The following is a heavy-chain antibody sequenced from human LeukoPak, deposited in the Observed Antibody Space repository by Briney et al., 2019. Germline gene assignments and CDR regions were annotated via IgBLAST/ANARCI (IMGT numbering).Heavy chain of an antibody. Sequence: GGSLRLSCAASGFTFSSYWMHWVRQAPGKGLVWVSRINSDGSSTSYADSVKGRFTISRDNAKNTLYLQMNSLRAEDTAVYYCARPPTYYAILASYYPAYSSDYWGQGTLVTVS. D-gene: IGHD3-9*01. CDR3: ARPPTYYAILASYYPAYSSDY. J-gene: IGHJ4*02. V-gene: IGHV3-74*01. CDR2: INSDGSST. CDR1: GFTFSSYW.